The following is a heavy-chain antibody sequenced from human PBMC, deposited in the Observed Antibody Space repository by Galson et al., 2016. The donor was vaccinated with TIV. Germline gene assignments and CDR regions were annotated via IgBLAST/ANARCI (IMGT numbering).Heavy chain of an antibody. CDR2: ISSGGST. V-gene: IGHV3-66*02. D-gene: IGHD2-21*01. J-gene: IGHJ6*02. CDR1: GLIVSSNY. CDR3: ARDRRHCGNECYLYYYYGMDV. Sequence: SLRLSCAASGLIVSSNYMGWVRQAPGKGLEWVSLISSGGSTSYADSVRGRFTSSRDNSNNRVYLQLNSVRPEDTAVYYCARDRRHCGNECYLYYYYGMDVWGQGATVTVSS.